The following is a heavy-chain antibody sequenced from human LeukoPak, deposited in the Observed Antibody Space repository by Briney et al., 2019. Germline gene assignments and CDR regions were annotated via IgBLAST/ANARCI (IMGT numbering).Heavy chain of an antibody. CDR3: ARAGATLTRLFDF. CDR2: ISGSNVNT. V-gene: IGHV1-18*01. Sequence: ASVKVSCKASGYTFTDYGVSWVRQAPGQGLEWMGWISGSNVNTNHEQKVQGRVTMTTDTSTSTAYMELRSLRSDDTAVYYCARAGATLTRLFDFWGQGTLVTVSS. CDR1: GYTFTDYG. J-gene: IGHJ4*02. D-gene: IGHD4-11*01.